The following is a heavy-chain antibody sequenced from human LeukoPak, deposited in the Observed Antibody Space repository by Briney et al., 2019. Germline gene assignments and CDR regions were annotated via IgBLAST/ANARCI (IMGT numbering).Heavy chain of an antibody. CDR3: ARDSSSWGFDY. CDR1: GGSISSSSHY. CDR2: IYYSGNT. D-gene: IGHD6-13*01. J-gene: IGHJ4*02. Sequence: SETLSLTCTVSGGSISSSSHYWGWIRQPPGKGLEWIGSIYYSGNTYYNPSLQSRVTMSVDTSKNQFSLNLSSVTAADTAVYYCARDSSSWGFDYWGQGTLVTVSS. V-gene: IGHV4-39*02.